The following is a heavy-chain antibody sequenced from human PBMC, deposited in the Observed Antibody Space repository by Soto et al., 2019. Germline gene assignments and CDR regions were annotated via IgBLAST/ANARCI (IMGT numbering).Heavy chain of an antibody. Sequence: WGWFRQPPGKGLESIANIYYDGSTYYNPSLKSRVTISLDTSKNQFSLKLSSVTAADTAVYYCARSHIFFFQAEDGIRDL. V-gene: IGHV4-39*01. J-gene: IGHJ2*01. CDR3: ARSHIFFFQAEDGIRDL. CDR2: IYYDGST. D-gene: IGHD2-21*01.